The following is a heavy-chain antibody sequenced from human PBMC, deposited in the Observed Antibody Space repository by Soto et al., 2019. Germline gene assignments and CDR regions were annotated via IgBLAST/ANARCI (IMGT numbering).Heavy chain of an antibody. CDR3: ARASAERERSYDFWSGSFDY. J-gene: IGHJ4*02. Sequence: ASVKVSCKASGGTLSSFAISWVRQAPGQGLEWMGGIIPIYDTTNYAQTFQGRVTITADESTNTAFMELSSLRSVDTAAYYCARASAERERSYDFWSGSFDYWGQGSLVTVSS. CDR2: IIPIYDTT. CDR1: GGTLSSFA. D-gene: IGHD3-3*01. V-gene: IGHV1-69*13.